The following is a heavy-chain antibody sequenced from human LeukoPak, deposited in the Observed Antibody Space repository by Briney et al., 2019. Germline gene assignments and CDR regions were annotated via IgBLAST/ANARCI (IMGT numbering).Heavy chain of an antibody. CDR2: ISYDGSNK. Sequence: GGSLRLSCAASGFTFSSYAMHWVRQAPVKGLEWVAVISYDGSNKYYADSVKGRFTISRDNSKNTLYLQMNSLRAEDTAVYYCARAMISYNYYYGMDVCGQGTTVTVSS. V-gene: IGHV3-30-3*01. D-gene: IGHD3-16*01. J-gene: IGHJ6*02. CDR1: GFTFSSYA. CDR3: ARAMISYNYYYGMDV.